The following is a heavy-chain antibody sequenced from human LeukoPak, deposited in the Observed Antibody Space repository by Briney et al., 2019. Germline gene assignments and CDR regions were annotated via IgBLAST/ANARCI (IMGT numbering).Heavy chain of an antibody. J-gene: IGHJ5*02. V-gene: IGHV1-8*01. CDR1: GYTFTSYD. CDR3: ARDHRGFYYYGSGSYRFDP. D-gene: IGHD3-10*01. Sequence: ASVKVSCKASGYTFTSYDINWVRQATGQGLEWMGWMNPNSGNTGYAQKFQGRVTMTRDMSTSTVYMELSSLRSEDTAVYYCARDHRGFYYYGSGSYRFDPWGQGTLVTVSS. CDR2: MNPNSGNT.